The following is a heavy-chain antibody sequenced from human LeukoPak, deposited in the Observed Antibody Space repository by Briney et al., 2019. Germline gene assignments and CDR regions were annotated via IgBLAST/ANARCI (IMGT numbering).Heavy chain of an antibody. CDR3: ASDSSSWYLASEYYFDY. CDR2: ISSSGSTI. J-gene: IGHJ4*02. D-gene: IGHD6-13*01. V-gene: IGHV3-11*01. Sequence: PGGSLRLSCAASGFTFSDYYMSWIRQAPGKGLEWVSYISSSGSTIYYADSVKGRSTISRDNAKNSLYLQMNSLRAEDTAVYYCASDSSSWYLASEYYFDYWGQGTLVTVSS. CDR1: GFTFSDYY.